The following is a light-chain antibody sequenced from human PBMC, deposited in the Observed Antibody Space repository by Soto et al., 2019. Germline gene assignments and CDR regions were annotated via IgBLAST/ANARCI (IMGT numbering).Light chain of an antibody. J-gene: IGKJ2*01. CDR2: GAS. V-gene: IGKV3-20*01. Sequence: EIVLTQSPGTLSLSPGERATLSCRASQSVSSSYLAWYQQKPGQAPRLLISGASSRATGIPDRFSGSGSGTDFTLTNTRLEPDDFAVYYCQQYGSSPPYTFGQGTKLEI. CDR3: QQYGSSPPYT. CDR1: QSVSSSY.